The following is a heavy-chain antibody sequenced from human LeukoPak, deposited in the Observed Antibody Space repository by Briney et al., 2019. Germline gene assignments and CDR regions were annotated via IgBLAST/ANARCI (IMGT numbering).Heavy chain of an antibody. CDR3: GRAGFGTAYNRFYYYMDA. CDR1: NYPITSDYY. J-gene: IGHJ6*03. V-gene: IGHV4-38-2*01. D-gene: IGHD3-16*01. CDR2: IFHSGIA. Sequence: SETLSLTCAVSNYPITSDYYWVWIRQPPGQGLEWIGQIFHSGIAHYNPSLKSRVTMSVDTSRSQFSVNLNSATAADTAVYFCGRAGFGTAYNRFYYYMDAWGKGTTVTVSS.